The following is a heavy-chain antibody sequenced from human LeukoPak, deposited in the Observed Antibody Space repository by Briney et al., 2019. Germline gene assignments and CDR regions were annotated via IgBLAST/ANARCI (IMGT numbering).Heavy chain of an antibody. Sequence: GGSLRLSCAASGFTFSDYYMSWIRQAPGRGLEWISYISSGGTTKYYADSVKGRLTISRDNAKNSLYLQMNSLRAGDTAVYYCASGRLAYYHDYSGYSPFDYWGQGTLVTVSS. D-gene: IGHD3-22*01. CDR1: GFTFSDYY. CDR2: ISSGGTTK. J-gene: IGHJ4*02. CDR3: ASGRLAYYHDYSGYSPFDY. V-gene: IGHV3-11*01.